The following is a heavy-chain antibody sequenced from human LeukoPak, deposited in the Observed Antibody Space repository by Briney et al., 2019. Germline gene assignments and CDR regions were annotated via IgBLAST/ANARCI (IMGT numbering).Heavy chain of an antibody. CDR3: ARLDRSGGSCYDY. CDR1: GFTFSSYS. V-gene: IGHV3-21*01. D-gene: IGHD2-15*01. J-gene: IGHJ4*02. CDR2: ISSSSSYI. Sequence: GGSLRLSCAASGFTFSSYSMNWVRQAPGKGLEWVSSISSSSSYIYYADSVKGQFTISRDNAKNSLYLQMNSLRAEDTAVYYCARLDRSGGSCYDYWGQGTLVTVSS.